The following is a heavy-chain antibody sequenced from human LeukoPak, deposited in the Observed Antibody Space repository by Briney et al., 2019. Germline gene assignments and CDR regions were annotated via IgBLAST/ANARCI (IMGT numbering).Heavy chain of an antibody. CDR3: ARDWGDYQLLYWFDP. Sequence: GASVKVSCKASGYTFTGYYIHWVRQAPGQGPEWMGWINPNTGGTDYAQKFQGRVTMTRDTSISTAYMELSRLGSDDTAVYYCARDWGDYQLLYWFDPWGQGTLATVSS. CDR1: GYTFTGYY. J-gene: IGHJ5*02. CDR2: INPNTGGT. D-gene: IGHD2-2*02. V-gene: IGHV1-2*02.